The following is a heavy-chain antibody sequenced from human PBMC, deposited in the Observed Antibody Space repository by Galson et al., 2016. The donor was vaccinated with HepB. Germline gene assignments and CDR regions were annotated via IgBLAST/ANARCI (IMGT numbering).Heavy chain of an antibody. CDR2: IYHTGTS. CDR3: ARASIIQGARIIFDP. V-gene: IGHV4-4*02. D-gene: IGHD5-24*01. CDR1: GASISDSNW. Sequence: SETLSLTCAVSGASISDSNWWTWVRQVPGKGLEWIGEIYHTGTSNNNPFLSSRFTLSVDKSRNQFSLKLTSVTAADTAVYYCARASIIQGARIIFDPWGQGTLVTVS. J-gene: IGHJ5*02.